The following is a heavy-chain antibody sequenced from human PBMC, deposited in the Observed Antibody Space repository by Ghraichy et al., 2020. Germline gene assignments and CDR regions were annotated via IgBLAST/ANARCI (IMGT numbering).Heavy chain of an antibody. CDR3: ARAPYSSSWYRWFDP. J-gene: IGHJ5*02. V-gene: IGHV4-34*01. D-gene: IGHD6-13*01. CDR2: INHSGST. Sequence: SETLSLTCAVYGGSFSGYYWCWIRQPPGKGLEWIGEINHSGSTNYNPSLKSRVTISVDTSKNQFSLKLSSVTAADTAVYYCARAPYSSSWYRWFDPWGQGTLVTVSS. CDR1: GGSFSGYY.